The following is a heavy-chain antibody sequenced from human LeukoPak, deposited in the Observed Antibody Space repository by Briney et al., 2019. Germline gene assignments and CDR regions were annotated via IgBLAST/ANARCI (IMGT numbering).Heavy chain of an antibody. V-gene: IGHV3-74*01. D-gene: IGHD1-26*01. CDR3: ARGGTSGSLIY. CDR2: INSDGSST. CDR1: GFTFSSYW. Sequence: PGGSLRLSCAASGFTFSSYWMHWVRHAPGKGLVWVSRINSDGSSTSYADSVKGRFTISRDNAKNTLYLQMNSLRAEDTAVYYCARGGTSGSLIYWGQGTLVTVSS. J-gene: IGHJ4*02.